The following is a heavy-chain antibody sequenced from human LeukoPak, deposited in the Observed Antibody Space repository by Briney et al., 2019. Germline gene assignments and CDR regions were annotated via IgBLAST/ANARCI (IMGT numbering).Heavy chain of an antibody. CDR2: ISWNSGSI. CDR3: AKDIGPLGSSGWYTYYYYGMDV. J-gene: IGHJ6*02. D-gene: IGHD6-19*01. V-gene: IGHV3-9*01. CDR1: GFTFDDYA. Sequence: GGSLRLSYAASGFTFDDYAMHWVRQAPGKGLEWVSGISWNSGSIGYADSVKGRFTISRDNAKNSLYLQLNSLRAEDTALYYCAKDIGPLGSSGWYTYYYYGMDVWGQGTTVTVSS.